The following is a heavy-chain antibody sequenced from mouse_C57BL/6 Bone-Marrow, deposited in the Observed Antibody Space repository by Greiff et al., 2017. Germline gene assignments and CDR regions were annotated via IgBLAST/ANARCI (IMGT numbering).Heavy chain of an antibody. J-gene: IGHJ1*03. Sequence: QVQLQQPGAELVKPGASVKLSCKASGYTFTSYWMQWVKQRPGQGLEWIGEIDPSDSYTNYNQKFKGKATLTVDTSSSTAYMPLSSLTSEDSAVYYCASNYDGNWYFDVWGTGTTVTVSS. D-gene: IGHD2-4*01. V-gene: IGHV1-50*01. CDR3: ASNYDGNWYFDV. CDR1: GYTFTSYW. CDR2: IDPSDSYT.